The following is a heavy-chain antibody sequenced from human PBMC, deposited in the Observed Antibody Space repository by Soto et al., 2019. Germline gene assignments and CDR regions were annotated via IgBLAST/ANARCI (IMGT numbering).Heavy chain of an antibody. V-gene: IGHV1-18*01. CDR1: GYTFTSYG. Sequence: QVQLVQSGAEVKKPGASVKVSCKASGYTFTSYGISWVRQAPGQGLEWMGWISAYNGNTNYAQKLQGRVTMTTDTSTSTAYMELRSLRSDDTAVYYCARVGQVRGIAVDGRRGYFDLWGRGTLVTVSS. J-gene: IGHJ2*01. CDR3: ARVGQVRGIAVDGRRGYFDL. D-gene: IGHD6-19*01. CDR2: ISAYNGNT.